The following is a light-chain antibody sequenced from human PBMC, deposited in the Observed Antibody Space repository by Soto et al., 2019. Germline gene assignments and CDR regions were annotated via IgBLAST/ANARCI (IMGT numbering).Light chain of an antibody. Sequence: DIQMTQSPTSLSASVGDRVTITCRASQGIRNFVAWYQQKPGKAPKLLIYAASTLQSGVPSRFSGSGSGTDSTITINSLQPEDVETYSCQKYSSVPVFGPGTKVEIK. V-gene: IGKV1-27*01. CDR1: QGIRNF. CDR2: AAS. J-gene: IGKJ3*01. CDR3: QKYSSVPV.